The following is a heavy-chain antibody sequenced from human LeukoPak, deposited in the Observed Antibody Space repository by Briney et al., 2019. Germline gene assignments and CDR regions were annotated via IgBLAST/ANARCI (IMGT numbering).Heavy chain of an antibody. CDR2: IKQDGSEK. Sequence: GGSLRLSCTASGFTFSSYWMSWVRQAPGKGLEWVANIKQDGSEKYYVDSVKGRFTISRDNAKKSLYLQMNSLRAEDTAVYYCARETEMANLDYWGQGTLVTVSS. CDR3: ARETEMANLDY. D-gene: IGHD5-24*01. V-gene: IGHV3-7*04. CDR1: GFTFSSYW. J-gene: IGHJ4*02.